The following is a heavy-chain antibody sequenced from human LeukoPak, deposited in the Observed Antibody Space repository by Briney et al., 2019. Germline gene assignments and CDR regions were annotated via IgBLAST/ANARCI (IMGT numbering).Heavy chain of an antibody. CDR2: IYYSGST. CDR3: ARVEYYYDSSGGFDP. V-gene: IGHV4-30-4*01. CDR1: GDSISSGDYY. Sequence: SQTLSLTCTVSGDSISSGDYYWSWIRQPPGKGLEWIGYIYYSGSTYYNPSLKSRVTISVDTSNNKFSLKLSSVTAADAVVYYCARVEYYYDSSGGFDPWGQGTLVTVSS. D-gene: IGHD3-22*01. J-gene: IGHJ5*02.